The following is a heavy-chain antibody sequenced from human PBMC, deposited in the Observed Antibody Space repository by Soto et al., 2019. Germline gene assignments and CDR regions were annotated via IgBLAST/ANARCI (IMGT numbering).Heavy chain of an antibody. J-gene: IGHJ4*02. CDR3: ANLQGLDNPIDY. CDR1: GFTFSSYG. D-gene: IGHD6-25*01. Sequence: GGSLRVSCAASGFTFSSYGMHWGRQAPGKGLEWVAVISYDGSNKYYADSVKGRFTISRDNSKNTLYLQMNSLRAEDTAVYYCANLQGLDNPIDYWGQGTLVTVSS. V-gene: IGHV3-30*18. CDR2: ISYDGSNK.